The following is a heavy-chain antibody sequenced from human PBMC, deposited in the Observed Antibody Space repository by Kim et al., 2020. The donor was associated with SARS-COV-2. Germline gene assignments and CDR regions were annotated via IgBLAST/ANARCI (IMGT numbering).Heavy chain of an antibody. CDR1: GGSISSYY. CDR3: ARKPRGWFDP. J-gene: IGHJ5*02. Sequence: SETLSLTCTVSGGSISSYYWSWIRQPPGKGLEWIGYIYYSGSTNYNPSLKSRVTISVDTSKNQFSLKLSSVTAADTAVYYCARKPRGWFDPWGQGTLVTV. V-gene: IGHV4-59*01. D-gene: IGHD3-10*01. CDR2: IYYSGST.